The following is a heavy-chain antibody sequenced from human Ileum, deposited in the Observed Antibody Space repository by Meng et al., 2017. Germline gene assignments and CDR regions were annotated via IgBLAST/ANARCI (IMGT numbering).Heavy chain of an antibody. J-gene: IGHJ4*02. Sequence: QVQLKDSGPGLGKPSGTLSLTCAVSGGSINSYVWWSWVRQAPGKGLEWIGEIYPGGSINYNPSLKSRVTISADTSKNQFSLSLDSVTAADTAVYYCVRNDYCSGGTCYPHFDYWGQGTLVTVSS. CDR2: IYPGGSI. CDR3: VRNDYCSGGTCYPHFDY. V-gene: IGHV4-4*02. D-gene: IGHD2-15*01. CDR1: GGSINSYVW.